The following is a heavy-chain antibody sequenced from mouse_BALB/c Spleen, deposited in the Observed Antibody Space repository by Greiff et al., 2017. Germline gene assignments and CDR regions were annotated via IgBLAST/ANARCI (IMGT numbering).Heavy chain of an antibody. D-gene: IGHD2-1*01. CDR2: IRNKANGYTT. CDR3: ARGYYGNYWFAY. CDR1: GFTFTDYY. Sequence: DVKLVESGGGLVQPGGSLRLSCATSGFTFTDYYMSWVRQPPGKALEWLGFIRNKANGYTTEYSASVKGRFTIFRDNSQSILYLQMNTLRAEDSATYYCARGYYGNYWFAYWGQGTLVTVSA. V-gene: IGHV7-3*02. J-gene: IGHJ3*01.